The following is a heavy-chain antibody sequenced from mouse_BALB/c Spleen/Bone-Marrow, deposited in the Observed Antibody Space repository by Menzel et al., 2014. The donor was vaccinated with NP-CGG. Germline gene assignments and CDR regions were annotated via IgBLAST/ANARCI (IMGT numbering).Heavy chain of an antibody. CDR1: GYTFTDYA. CDR2: ISTYSANT. D-gene: IGHD3-2*01. Sequence: QVQLQQSGPELVSPGVSVKISCKAFGYTFTDYAIHWVKRSHSKSLEWIGIISTYSANTNYNQKFKGKATMTVDKSSSTAYMELARLTFEDSAMYFCARDISGYVRAMDYWGQGTSVTVSS. V-gene: IGHV1-67*01. CDR3: ARDISGYVRAMDY. J-gene: IGHJ4*01.